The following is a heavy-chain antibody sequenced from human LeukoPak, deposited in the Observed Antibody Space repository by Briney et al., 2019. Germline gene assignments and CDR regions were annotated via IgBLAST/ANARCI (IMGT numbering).Heavy chain of an antibody. CDR3: ASTGPNYDFWSGYYYNWFDP. J-gene: IGHJ5*02. CDR2: IYHSGST. V-gene: IGHV4-4*02. D-gene: IGHD3-3*01. Sequence: SETLSLTCAVSGGSISSSNWWSWVRQPPGKGLEWIGEIYHSGSTNHNPSLKSRVTISVDKSKNQFSLKLSSVTAADTAVYYCASTGPNYDFWSGYYYNWFDPWGQGTLVTVSS. CDR1: GGSISSSNW.